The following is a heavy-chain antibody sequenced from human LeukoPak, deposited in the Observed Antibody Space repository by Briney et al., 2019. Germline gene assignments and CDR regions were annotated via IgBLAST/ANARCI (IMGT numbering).Heavy chain of an antibody. J-gene: IGHJ3*02. V-gene: IGHV1-69*04. CDR2: IFPLVDKT. Sequence: SVKVSCKASGVTFIGYGINWVRQAPGQGLEWMGRIFPLVDKTNYAQKLQGRVTITADKSTGTAYVELSSLRSEDTAVYYCARDRPTDYGGAFDIWGHGTMVTVSS. D-gene: IGHD3-16*01. CDR1: GVTFIGYG. CDR3: ARDRPTDYGGAFDI.